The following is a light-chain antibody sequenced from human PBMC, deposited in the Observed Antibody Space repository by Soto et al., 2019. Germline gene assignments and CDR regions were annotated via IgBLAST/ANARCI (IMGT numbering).Light chain of an antibody. CDR1: HSICND. V-gene: IGKV1-39*01. Sequence: DFQMHKPPPSRPAPVGDRVPIPCRATHSICNDLYWHQPNPGPAPQLLIEAASNLQSGVPSSVSGCGSGTDFTLTSSRPQPEEFSTYYWQRSYSTTWTFGQGTKVEIK. J-gene: IGKJ1*01. CDR2: AAS. CDR3: QRSYSTTWT.